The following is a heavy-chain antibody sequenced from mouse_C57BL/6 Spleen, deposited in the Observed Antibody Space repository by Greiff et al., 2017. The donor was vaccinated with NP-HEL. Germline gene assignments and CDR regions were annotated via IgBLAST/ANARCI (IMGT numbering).Heavy chain of an antibody. D-gene: IGHD1-1*01. Sequence: EVQLQESGPGLAKPSQTLSLTCSVTGYSITSDYWNWIRKFPGNNLEYMGYISSSGSNYYNPSLKSRISITRDTSKNQYYLQLNSVTTEDTATYYCARSPLYGSRNFDYWGQGTTLTVSS. CDR2: ISSSGSN. CDR3: ARSPLYGSRNFDY. V-gene: IGHV3-8*01. J-gene: IGHJ2*01. CDR1: GYSITSDY.